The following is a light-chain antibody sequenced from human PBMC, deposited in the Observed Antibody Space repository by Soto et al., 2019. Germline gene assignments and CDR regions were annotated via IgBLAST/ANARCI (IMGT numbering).Light chain of an antibody. J-gene: IGKJ1*01. V-gene: IGKV3-20*01. CDR3: HQYGRSTRGT. Sequence: DIVLTQSPGTLSSSPGGRATLSCRASQSVTDNYLAWYQHKPGQAPRLLIYGASSRATGIPDRFSGSGSGTDFTLTISRLEPEDFAMYYCHQYGRSTRGTFGQGTKVEIK. CDR1: QSVTDNY. CDR2: GAS.